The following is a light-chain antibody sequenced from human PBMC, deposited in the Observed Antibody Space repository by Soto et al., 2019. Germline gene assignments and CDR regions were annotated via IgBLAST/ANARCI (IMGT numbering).Light chain of an antibody. CDR1: QTISNW. CDR2: KAS. J-gene: IGKJ1*01. CDR3: QQYYSYRT. V-gene: IGKV1-5*03. Sequence: DVQMTQSPSTLSASVGDRVTITCRASQTISNWLAWYQQKPGKAPKVLIYKASTLESGVPSRFSGSGSGTEFTLTISSLQPDDFATYYCQQYYSYRTFGQGTKVEIK.